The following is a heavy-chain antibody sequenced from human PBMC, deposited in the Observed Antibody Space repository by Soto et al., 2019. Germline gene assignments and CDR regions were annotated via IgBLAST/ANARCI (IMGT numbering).Heavy chain of an antibody. Sequence: SETLSLTCTVSGGSISSYYWSWIRQPPGKGLGWIGYIYYSGSTNYNPSLKSRVTISVDTSKNQFSLKLSSVTAADTAVYFCARGGPSSKWLDPWGQGIQVTVSS. CDR1: GGSISSYY. V-gene: IGHV4-59*01. J-gene: IGHJ5*02. CDR2: IYYSGST. CDR3: ARGGPSSKWLDP.